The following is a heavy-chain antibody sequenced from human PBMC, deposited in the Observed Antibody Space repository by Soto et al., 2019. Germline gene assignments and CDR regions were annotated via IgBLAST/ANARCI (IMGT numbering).Heavy chain of an antibody. CDR1: GGSISSYY. CDR2: IYYSGST. D-gene: IGHD3-3*01. V-gene: IGHV4-59*01. J-gene: IGHJ6*02. Sequence: SETLSLTCTVSGGSISSYYWSWIRQPPGKGLEWIGYIYYSGSTNYNPSLKSRVTISVDTSKNQFSLKLSSVTAADTAVYYCAREPYYDFWSGYVGPPDYGMDVWGQGTTVTVSS. CDR3: AREPYYDFWSGYVGPPDYGMDV.